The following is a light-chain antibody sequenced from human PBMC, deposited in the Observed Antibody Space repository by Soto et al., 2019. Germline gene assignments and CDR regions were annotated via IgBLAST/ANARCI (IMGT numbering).Light chain of an antibody. J-gene: IGLJ2*01. V-gene: IGLV2-14*01. Sequence: QSVLTQPPSVSGSPGQSITISCTGSSSDVGGYNYVSWYQQHPGKAPKLMIYNVSNRPSGVSHCFSSSKSGNTSALTSSGLQAEDDDYYYGSSYTSSSTLVFGGGTKVTVL. CDR1: SSDVGGYNY. CDR2: NVS. CDR3: SSYTSSSTLV.